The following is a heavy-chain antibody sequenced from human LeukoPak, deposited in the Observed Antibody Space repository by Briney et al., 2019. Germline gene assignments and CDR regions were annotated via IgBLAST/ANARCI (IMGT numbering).Heavy chain of an antibody. Sequence: ASVKVSCKASGGTFSSYAISWVRQVPGQGLEWMGWISAYNGNTNYAQKLQGRVTMTTDTSTSTAYMELRSLRSDDTAVYYCARKAGQLLLDAFDIWGQGTMVTVSS. D-gene: IGHD1-26*01. CDR2: ISAYNGNT. V-gene: IGHV1-18*01. CDR1: GGTFSSYA. CDR3: ARKAGQLLLDAFDI. J-gene: IGHJ3*02.